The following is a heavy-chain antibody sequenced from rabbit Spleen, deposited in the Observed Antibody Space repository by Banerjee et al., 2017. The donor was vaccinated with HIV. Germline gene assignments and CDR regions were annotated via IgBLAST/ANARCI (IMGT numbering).Heavy chain of an antibody. CDR1: GFSFSSSYY. CDR2: ISAGSSGST. Sequence: QEQLEESGGGLVQPEGSLTLTCTASGFSFSSSYYMCWVRQAPGKGLEWIACISAGSSGSTYYASWAKGRFTISKTSSTTVTLQMTSLTVADTATYFCARDTGSSFSSYGMDLWGPGTLVTVS. V-gene: IGHV1S45*01. CDR3: ARDTGSSFSSYGMDL. D-gene: IGHD8-1*01. J-gene: IGHJ6*01.